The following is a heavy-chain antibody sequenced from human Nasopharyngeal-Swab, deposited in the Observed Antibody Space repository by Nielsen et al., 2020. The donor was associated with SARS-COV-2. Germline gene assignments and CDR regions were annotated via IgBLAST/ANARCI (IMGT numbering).Heavy chain of an antibody. V-gene: IGHV3-7*01. CDR2: IKQDGGEK. D-gene: IGHD3-9*01. Sequence: ESLKISCAPSGFPFSNYWMSWVRQAPGKGLGWVANIKQDGGEKYYVDSVKGRFTISRDNAKNSLYLQMNSLRPEDTAVYYCARDSGQDYDILTGYYVPLFYGMDVWGQGTTVTVSS. J-gene: IGHJ6*02. CDR1: GFPFSNYW. CDR3: ARDSGQDYDILTGYYVPLFYGMDV.